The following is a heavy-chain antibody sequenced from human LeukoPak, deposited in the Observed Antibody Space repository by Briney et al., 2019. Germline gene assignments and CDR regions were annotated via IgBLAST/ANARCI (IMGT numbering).Heavy chain of an antibody. CDR1: GFTFSSYA. Sequence: PGGSLRLSCAASGFTFSSYAMHWVRQAPGKGLEWVAVISYDGSNKYYADSVKGRFTISRDNSKNTLYLQMNSLRAEDTAVYYCARDTGYCSSTSCYSWFDPWGQGTLVTVSS. CDR3: ARDTGYCSSTSCYSWFDP. V-gene: IGHV3-30*04. CDR2: ISYDGSNK. D-gene: IGHD2-2*01. J-gene: IGHJ5*02.